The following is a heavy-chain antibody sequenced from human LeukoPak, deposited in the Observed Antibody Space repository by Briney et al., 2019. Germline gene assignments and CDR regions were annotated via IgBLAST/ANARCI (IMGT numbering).Heavy chain of an antibody. CDR1: GFTFSSYG. Sequence: GGSLRLSCAASGFTFSSYGMHWVRQAPGKGLEWVAVTSYDGSNKYYADSVKGRFTISRDNSKNTLYLQMNSLRAEDTAVYYCAKDTAAAGFDYWGQGTLVTVSS. CDR3: AKDTAAAGFDY. CDR2: TSYDGSNK. J-gene: IGHJ4*02. D-gene: IGHD6-13*01. V-gene: IGHV3-30*18.